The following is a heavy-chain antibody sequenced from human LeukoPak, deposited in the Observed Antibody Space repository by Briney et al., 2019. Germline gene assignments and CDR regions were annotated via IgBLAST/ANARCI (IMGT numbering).Heavy chain of an antibody. CDR1: GFTFSSYS. CDR3: AREKGGYYDFWSGPLPSHDAFDI. J-gene: IGHJ3*02. CDR2: ISSSSSYI. V-gene: IGHV3-21*01. D-gene: IGHD3-3*01. Sequence: PGGSLRLSCAASGFTFSSYSMNRVRQAPGKGLEWVSSISSSSSYIYYADSVKGRFTISRDNAKNSLYLQMNSLRAEDTAVYYCAREKGGYYDFWSGPLPSHDAFDIWGQGTMVTVSS.